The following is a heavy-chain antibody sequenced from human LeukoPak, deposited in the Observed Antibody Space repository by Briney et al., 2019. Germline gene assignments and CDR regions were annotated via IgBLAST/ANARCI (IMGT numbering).Heavy chain of an antibody. CDR2: INHSGST. CDR3: ARGPPPYYDFWSGYRISGSFDY. V-gene: IGHV4-34*01. J-gene: IGHJ4*02. CDR1: GGSFSGYY. Sequence: SETLSLTCAVYGGSFSGYYWSWTRQPPGKGLEWIGEINHSGSTNYNPSLKSRVTISVDTSKNQFSLKLSSVTAADTAVYYCARGPPPYYDFWSGYRISGSFDYWGQGTLVTVSS. D-gene: IGHD3-3*01.